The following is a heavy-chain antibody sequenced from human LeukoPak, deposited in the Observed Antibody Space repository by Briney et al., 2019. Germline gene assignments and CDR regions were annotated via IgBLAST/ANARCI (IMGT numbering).Heavy chain of an antibody. V-gene: IGHV3-48*01. J-gene: IGHJ3*02. CDR3: ARELHLVGATPDAFDI. CDR2: ISSTSTI. D-gene: IGHD1-26*01. Sequence: PGGSLRLSCAASGFTFSSYSMNWVRQPPGKGLEWVSYISSTSTIYYADSVKGRFTISRDNSKNTLYLQMNSLRAEDTAVYYCARELHLVGATPDAFDIWGQGTMVTVSS. CDR1: GFTFSSYS.